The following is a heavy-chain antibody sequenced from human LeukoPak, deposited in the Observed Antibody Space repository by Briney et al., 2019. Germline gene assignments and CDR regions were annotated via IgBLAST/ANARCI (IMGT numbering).Heavy chain of an antibody. CDR2: MSTSGSA. Sequence: SETLSLTCTVSGGSISSYCNWIRQPAGKGLEWIGRMSTSGSANYNPSLKSRVTMSVDTSKNQFSLKLSSVTAADTAMYYCARALGVYGDYGLDYWGQGTLVTVSS. J-gene: IGHJ4*02. CDR1: GGSISSYC. CDR3: ARALGVYGDYGLDY. V-gene: IGHV4-4*07. D-gene: IGHD4-17*01.